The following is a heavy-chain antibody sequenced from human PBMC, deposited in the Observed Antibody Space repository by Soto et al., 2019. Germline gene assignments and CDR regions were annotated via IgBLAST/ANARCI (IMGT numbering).Heavy chain of an antibody. D-gene: IGHD4-17*01. CDR2: ISSSSSYI. J-gene: IGHJ3*02. CDR3: AKEQPEQLYDYGDYGWGAFDI. Sequence: AGGSLRLSCAASGFTFSSYSMNWVRQAPGKGLEWVSSISSSSSYIYYADSVKGRFTISRDNSKNTLYLQMNSLRAEDTAVYYCAKEQPEQLYDYGDYGWGAFDIWGQGTMVTVSS. CDR1: GFTFSSYS. V-gene: IGHV3-21*04.